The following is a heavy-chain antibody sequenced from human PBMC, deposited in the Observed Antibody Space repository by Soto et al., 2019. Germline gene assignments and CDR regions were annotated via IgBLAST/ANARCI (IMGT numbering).Heavy chain of an antibody. V-gene: IGHV3-23*01. D-gene: IGHD4-17*01. CDR3: AKDYDYGDSLPFDY. CDR1: GFGFTNYG. J-gene: IGHJ4*02. CDR2: IIGNGDTA. Sequence: EVQLLEAGGGLVQPGGSLRLSCAASGFGFTNYGMSWVRQAPGKGLEWLSAIIGNGDTAYYADSVRGRFTISRDNSKNTLYLQLDDLGAEDTAIYYCAKDYDYGDSLPFDYWGQGTLVTVSS.